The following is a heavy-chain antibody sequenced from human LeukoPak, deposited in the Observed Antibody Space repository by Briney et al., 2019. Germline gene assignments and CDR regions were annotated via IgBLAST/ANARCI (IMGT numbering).Heavy chain of an antibody. CDR3: VRLYDILTGYSTDDAFDI. J-gene: IGHJ3*02. D-gene: IGHD3-9*01. V-gene: IGHV4-31*03. CDR2: TYYSGST. CDR1: GGSISSGTYY. Sequence: SQTLSLTCTVSGGSISSGTYYWTWIRQHPGKGLEWIGYTYYSGSTYYNPSLKSRVTISVDTSENQFSLKLNSVTAEDTAVYYCVRLYDILTGYSTDDAFDIWGQGTVVTVSS.